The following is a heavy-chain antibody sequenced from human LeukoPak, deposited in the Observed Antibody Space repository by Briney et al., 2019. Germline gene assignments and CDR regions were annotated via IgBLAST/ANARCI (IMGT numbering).Heavy chain of an antibody. CDR2: INWNGGST. Sequence: GGSLRLSCAVSGFTFDAYGMSWVRHAPGKGLEWVSGINWNGGSTGYADSVKCRFTISRDNAKNSLYLQMNSLRAEDTALYHCARARVRSRACDSWVQGTMVTVSS. D-gene: IGHD3-10*01. CDR1: GFTFDAYG. CDR3: ARARVRSRACDS. V-gene: IGHV3-20*01. J-gene: IGHJ3*02.